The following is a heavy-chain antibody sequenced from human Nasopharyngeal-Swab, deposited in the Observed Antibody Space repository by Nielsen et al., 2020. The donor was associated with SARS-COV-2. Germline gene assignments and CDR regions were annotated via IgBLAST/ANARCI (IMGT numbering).Heavy chain of an antibody. CDR3: AVDYGDYDSYYGMDV. CDR2: MNPNSGNT. Sequence: ASVKVSCKASGYTFTSYDINWVRQATGQGLEWMGWMNPNSGNTDYAQNLQGRVTMTTDTSTSTVYMELRSLRSDDTAVYYCAVDYGDYDSYYGMDVWGQGTTVTVSS. D-gene: IGHD4-17*01. V-gene: IGHV1-8*01. CDR1: GYTFTSYD. J-gene: IGHJ6*02.